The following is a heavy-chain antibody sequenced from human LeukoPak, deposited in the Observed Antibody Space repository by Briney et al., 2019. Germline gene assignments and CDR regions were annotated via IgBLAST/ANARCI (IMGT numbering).Heavy chain of an antibody. V-gene: IGHV3-64D*09. CDR1: GFTFSSFA. Sequence: TGGSLRLSCSASGFTFSSFAMHWVRQALGKGLEYVAAISRNGGSTYYADSVKGRFTISRDNSKSTLYLQMSSLRAEDTAVYLCVKDLRSDFMGVLSRYLSYWGQGTLVTVSS. CDR2: ISRNGGST. CDR3: VKDLRSDFMGVLSRYLSY. D-gene: IGHD2/OR15-2a*01. J-gene: IGHJ4*02.